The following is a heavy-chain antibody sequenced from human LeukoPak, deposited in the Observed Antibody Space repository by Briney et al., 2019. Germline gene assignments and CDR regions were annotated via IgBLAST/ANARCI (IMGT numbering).Heavy chain of an antibody. CDR3: ARDRIAVAGNWFDP. V-gene: IGHV1-18*01. Sequence: ASVKVSCKASGYTFTSYGISWVRQAPGQGLEWMGWISAYNGNTNYAQKLQGRVTMTTDTSTSTDYMELRSLRSDDTAVYYCARDRIAVAGNWFDPWGQGTLVTVSS. CDR2: ISAYNGNT. J-gene: IGHJ5*02. CDR1: GYTFTSYG. D-gene: IGHD6-19*01.